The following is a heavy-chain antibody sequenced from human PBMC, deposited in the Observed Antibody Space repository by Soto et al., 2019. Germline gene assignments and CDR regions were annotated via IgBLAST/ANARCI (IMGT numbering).Heavy chain of an antibody. CDR1: GFIFSAYE. CDR2: ISISGTII. V-gene: IGHV3-48*03. Sequence: PGGSLRLSCEGSGFIFSAYEMTWVRQVPGKGLEWISYISISGTIIHYADSVKGRFTISRDNAKNSVYLQMNSLRVEDTAIYYCAREGGFDWFYPWGQGTLVTVSS. J-gene: IGHJ5*02. CDR3: AREGGFDWFYP.